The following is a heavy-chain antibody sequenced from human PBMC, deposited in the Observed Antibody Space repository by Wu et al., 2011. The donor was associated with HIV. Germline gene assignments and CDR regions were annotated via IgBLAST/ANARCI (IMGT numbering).Heavy chain of an antibody. CDR2: IFPGDSDT. V-gene: IGHV5-51*03. CDR3: ARSDSSGYYGY. CDR1: GYSFSSFW. J-gene: IGHJ4*02. Sequence: VQLVQSGAEVKKPGESLRISCKGSGYSFSSFWIAWVRQMPGKSLEWMGIIFPGDSDTRYSPSFQGQVTISADKSISTAYLQWSSLKASDTAMYYCARSDSSGYYGYWGQGTLVTVSS. D-gene: IGHD3-22*01.